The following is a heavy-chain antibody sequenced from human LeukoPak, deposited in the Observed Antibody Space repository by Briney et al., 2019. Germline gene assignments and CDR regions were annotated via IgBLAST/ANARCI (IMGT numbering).Heavy chain of an antibody. D-gene: IGHD6-6*01. J-gene: IGHJ5*02. V-gene: IGHV7-4-1*02. Sequence: ASVKVSCKASGYTFTSYGISWVRQAPGQGLEWMGWINTNTGNPTYAQGFTGRFVFSLDTSVSTAYLQISSLKAEDTAVYYCARDPPAYSSSSSWFDPWGQGTLVTVSS. CDR3: ARDPPAYSSSSSWFDP. CDR1: GYTFTSYG. CDR2: INTNTGNP.